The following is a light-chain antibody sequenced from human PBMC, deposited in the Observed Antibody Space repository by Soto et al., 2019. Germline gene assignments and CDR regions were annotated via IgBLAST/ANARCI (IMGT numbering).Light chain of an antibody. CDR1: NSDVGGYNY. V-gene: IGLV2-14*01. CDR3: SSYTSSGTWV. J-gene: IGLJ3*02. Sequence: QSALTQPASVSGSPGQSITVSCTGTNSDVGGYNYVSWDQQHPGEVPKLLIYEVTNRPSGVSNRFSASKSDNTVSLTISGLQAEDEADYYCSSYTSSGTWVFGGGTKLPVL. CDR2: EVT.